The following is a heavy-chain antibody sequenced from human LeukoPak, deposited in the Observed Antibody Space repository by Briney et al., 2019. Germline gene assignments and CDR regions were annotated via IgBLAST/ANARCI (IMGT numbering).Heavy chain of an antibody. Sequence: GASVKVSCKASGYTFTGYYMHWVRQAPGQGLEWMGWINPNSGGTNYAQKFQGRVTMTRDTSISTAYMELSRLRSDDTAVYYCARSIAATREMRFDYWGQGTLVTVSS. D-gene: IGHD6-25*01. CDR1: GYTFTGYY. V-gene: IGHV1-2*02. CDR3: ARSIAATREMRFDY. J-gene: IGHJ4*02. CDR2: INPNSGGT.